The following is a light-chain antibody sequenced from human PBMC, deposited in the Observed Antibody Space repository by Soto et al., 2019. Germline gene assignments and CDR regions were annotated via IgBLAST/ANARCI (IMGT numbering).Light chain of an antibody. V-gene: IGKV3-20*01. Sequence: EIVLTQSPGTLSLYPGERAILSCRASQSVSSSYLAWYQQKPGQAPSLLIYDASRATGIPDRFSGSGSGTDFTLTITRLEPEDFAVYYCQHYGTSALFGPGTKVDI. CDR2: DAS. CDR3: QHYGTSAL. CDR1: QSVSSSY. J-gene: IGKJ3*01.